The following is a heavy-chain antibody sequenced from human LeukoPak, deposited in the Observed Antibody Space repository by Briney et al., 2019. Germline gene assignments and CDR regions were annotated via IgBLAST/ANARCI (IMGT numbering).Heavy chain of an antibody. CDR2: IYHSGST. Sequence: SGTLSLTCAVSGGSISSSNWWSWVRQPPGKGLEWIGEIYHSGSTNYNPSLKSRATISVDKSKNQFSLKLSSVTAAVTAVNYCARVKSGSGSYIVDYWGQGTLVTVSS. J-gene: IGHJ4*02. CDR1: GGSISSSNW. CDR3: ARVKSGSGSYIVDY. V-gene: IGHV4-4*02. D-gene: IGHD3-10*01.